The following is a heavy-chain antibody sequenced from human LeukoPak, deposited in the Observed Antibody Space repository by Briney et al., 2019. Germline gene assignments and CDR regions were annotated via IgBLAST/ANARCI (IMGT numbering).Heavy chain of an antibody. J-gene: IGHJ4*02. D-gene: IGHD1-1*01. CDR1: GYTFTSYY. V-gene: IGHV1-46*01. Sequence: ASVKVSCKASGYTFTSYYMHWVRQAPGQGLEWMGIINPSGGSTSYAQKFQGRVTMTRDMSTSTVYMELSSLRSEDTAVYYCARDVLTVGNGYYFDYWGQGTLVTVSS. CDR2: INPSGGST. CDR3: ARDVLTVGNGYYFDY.